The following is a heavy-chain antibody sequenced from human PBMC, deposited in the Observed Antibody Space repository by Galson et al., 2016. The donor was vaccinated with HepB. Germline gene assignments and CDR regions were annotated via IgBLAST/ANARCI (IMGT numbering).Heavy chain of an antibody. CDR2: ISYDGSNK. CDR3: ARESIGGFDP. CDR1: GFTFSTYT. D-gene: IGHD6-6*01. Sequence: SLRLSCAASGFTFSTYTMHWVRQTPGKGLEWVAVISYDGSNKYYADSVKGRFSISRDNSNNTLYLQMNGLRAEDTAVFYCARESIGGFDPWGQGTLVTVSS. V-gene: IGHV3-30*04. J-gene: IGHJ5*02.